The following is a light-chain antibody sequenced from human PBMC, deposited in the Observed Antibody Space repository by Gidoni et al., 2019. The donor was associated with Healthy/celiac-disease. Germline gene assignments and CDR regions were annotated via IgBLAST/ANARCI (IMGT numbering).Light chain of an antibody. CDR2: GKN. V-gene: IGLV3-19*01. CDR3: NSRDSSGNPVV. CDR1: SLRSDY. J-gene: IGLJ2*01. Sequence: SSELTHDPALSVTLGQTVRITCQGDSLRSDYAIWYQQKPGQAPVLVIYGKNNRPSGIQDRFSGSSSGNTASLTITGAQAEDEADYYCNSRDSSGNPVVFGGGTKLTVL.